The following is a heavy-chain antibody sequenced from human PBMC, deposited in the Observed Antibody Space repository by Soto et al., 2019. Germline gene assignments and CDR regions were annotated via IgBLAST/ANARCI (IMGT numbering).Heavy chain of an antibody. Sequence: SETLSLTCTVSGGSITDYYWSWIRQSPRKGLEWIGNIHYSGSTNYNPSLKSRVTISVDTSKTQFSLKLTSATAADTAVYYCSREGAFGDTPWGQGTLVTVSS. J-gene: IGHJ5*02. V-gene: IGHV4-59*01. CDR3: SREGAFGDTP. CDR1: GGSITDYY. CDR2: IHYSGST. D-gene: IGHD4-17*01.